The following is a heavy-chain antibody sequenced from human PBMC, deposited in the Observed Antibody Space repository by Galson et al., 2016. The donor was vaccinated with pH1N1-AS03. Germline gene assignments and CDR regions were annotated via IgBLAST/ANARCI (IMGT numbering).Heavy chain of an antibody. Sequence: SVKVSCKASGYTFTRYYVHWVRQAPGEGLEWMGVIDPSGGGTTYAQRFQDRVTMTRDTSTSSPHMELSSLRFDDTAVYYCLAYGSGTQAYFDYWGQGTPVAVSS. D-gene: IGHD3-10*01. V-gene: IGHV1-46*01. CDR2: IDPSGGGT. J-gene: IGHJ4*02. CDR3: LAYGSGTQAYFDY. CDR1: GYTFTRYY.